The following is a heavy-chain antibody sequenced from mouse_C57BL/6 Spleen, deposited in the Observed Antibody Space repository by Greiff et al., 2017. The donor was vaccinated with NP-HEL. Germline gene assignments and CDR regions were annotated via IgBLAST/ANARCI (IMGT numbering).Heavy chain of an antibody. CDR2: IDPSDSYT. V-gene: IGHV1-69*01. CDR1: GYTFTSYW. J-gene: IGHJ2*01. CDR3: ARGGLRQGDYFDY. Sequence: QVQLQQPGAELVMPGASVKLSCKASGYTFTSYWMHWVKQRPGQGLEWIGEIDPSDSYTNYNQKFKGKSTLTVDKSSSTAYMQLSSLTSEDSAVYDCARGGLRQGDYFDYWGQGTTLTVSS. D-gene: IGHD2-2*01.